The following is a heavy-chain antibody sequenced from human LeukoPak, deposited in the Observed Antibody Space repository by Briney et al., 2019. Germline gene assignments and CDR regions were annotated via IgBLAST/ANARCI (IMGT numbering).Heavy chain of an antibody. V-gene: IGHV3-33*08. Sequence: GGSLRLSCAASGFTFSSYGMHWVRQAPGKGLEWVAVIWYGGSNKYYADSVKGRFTISRDNSKNTLYLQMNSLRAEDTAVYYCAREIAAAGRSGWDYWGQGTLVTVSS. CDR2: IWYGGSNK. CDR3: AREIAAAGRSGWDY. CDR1: GFTFSSYG. D-gene: IGHD6-13*01. J-gene: IGHJ4*02.